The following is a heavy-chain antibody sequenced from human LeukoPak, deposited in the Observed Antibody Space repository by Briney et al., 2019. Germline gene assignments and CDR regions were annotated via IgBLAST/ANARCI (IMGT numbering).Heavy chain of an antibody. D-gene: IGHD6-13*01. CDR1: GYSFSSYW. J-gene: IGHJ6*02. Sequence: GESLKISCKGSGYSFSSYWIAWVRKMPGKGLEWMGNIYPGDSDTRYSPSFQGQVTISADKSISTAYLQWGSLQASDTAMYYCARQLVAARSYYYGMDVWGQGTTVTVSS. V-gene: IGHV5-51*01. CDR3: ARQLVAARSYYYGMDV. CDR2: IYPGDSDT.